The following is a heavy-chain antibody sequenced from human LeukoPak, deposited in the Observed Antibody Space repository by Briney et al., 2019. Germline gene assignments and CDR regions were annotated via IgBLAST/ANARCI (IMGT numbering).Heavy chain of an antibody. D-gene: IGHD6-19*01. CDR1: GGSFSGYY. CDR3: ARASPRYSSEPMYYFDY. J-gene: IGHJ4*02. CDR2: INHSGST. Sequence: SETLSLTCAVYGGSFSGYYWSWIRQPPGKGLEWIGEINHSGSTNYNPSLKSRVTISADTSKNQFSLKLSSVTAADTAVYYCARASPRYSSEPMYYFDYWGQGTLVTVSS. V-gene: IGHV4-34*01.